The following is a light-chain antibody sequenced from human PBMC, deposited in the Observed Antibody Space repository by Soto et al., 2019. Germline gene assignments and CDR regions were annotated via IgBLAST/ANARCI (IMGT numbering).Light chain of an antibody. J-gene: IGLJ1*01. V-gene: IGLV2-11*01. CDR1: SSDVGGYDY. CDR2: DVT. Sequence: QSALTQPRSVSGSPGQSVTMSCTGSSSDVGGYDYVSWCQQHPGTAPKLMIYDVTKRPSGVPDRFSGSQSGNTAFLTISGLQAEDEADYYCCSYGGSYSVFGSGTKVTVL. CDR3: CSYGGSYSV.